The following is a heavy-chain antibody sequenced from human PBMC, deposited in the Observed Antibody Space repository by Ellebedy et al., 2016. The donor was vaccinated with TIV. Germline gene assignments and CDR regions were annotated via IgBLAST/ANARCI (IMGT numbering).Heavy chain of an antibody. CDR2: IKQDGSQK. J-gene: IGHJ2*01. V-gene: IGHV3-7*01. Sequence: GGSLRLSXAASGFTFSDYRMSWVRQAPGKGLEWVANIKQDGSQKYYVDSVKGRFTISRDNAKNSLYLQMNSLRAEDTAVYFCAREGPDWYFDLWGRGTLVTVSS. CDR1: GFTFSDYR. CDR3: AREGPDWYFDL.